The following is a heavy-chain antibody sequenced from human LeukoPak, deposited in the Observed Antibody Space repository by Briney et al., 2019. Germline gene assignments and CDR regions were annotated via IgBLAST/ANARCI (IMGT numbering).Heavy chain of an antibody. D-gene: IGHD2-2*01. CDR1: GFTFRSYA. CDR2: ISGSGDST. CDR3: ARDLGEYCSSTSCPYAFDI. J-gene: IGHJ3*02. Sequence: GGSLRLSCAASGFTFRSYAMSWVRQAPGKGLEWVSSISGSGDSTYYADSVKGRFTISRDNAKNSLYLQMNSLRAEDTAVYYCARDLGEYCSSTSCPYAFDIWGQGTMVTVSS. V-gene: IGHV3-23*01.